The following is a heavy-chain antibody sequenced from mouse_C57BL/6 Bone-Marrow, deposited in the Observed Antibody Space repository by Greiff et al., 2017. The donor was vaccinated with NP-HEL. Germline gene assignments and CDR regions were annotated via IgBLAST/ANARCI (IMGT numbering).Heavy chain of an antibody. CDR3: ARCGDSSGYNAMDY. CDR1: GYTFTDYN. CDR2: INPNNGGT. D-gene: IGHD3-2*02. Sequence: EVQLVESGPELVKPGASVKMSCKASGYTFTDYNMHWVKQSHGKSLEWIGYINPNNGGTSYNQKFKGKATLTVNKSSSTAYMELRSLTSEDSAVYYCARCGDSSGYNAMDYWGQGTSVTVSS. J-gene: IGHJ4*01. V-gene: IGHV1-22*01.